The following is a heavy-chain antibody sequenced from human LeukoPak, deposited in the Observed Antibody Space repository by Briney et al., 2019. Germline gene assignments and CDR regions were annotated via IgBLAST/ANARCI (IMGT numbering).Heavy chain of an antibody. V-gene: IGHV3-23*01. D-gene: IGHD4-11*01. Sequence: GGSLRLSCAASGFTFSSYAMSWVRQAPGKGLEWVSAICGSGGSTYYADSVKGRFTISRDNSKNTLYLQMNSLRAEDTAVYYCAKATDYSNYYYYYYMDVWGKGTTVTVSS. CDR1: GFTFSSYA. CDR2: ICGSGGST. CDR3: AKATDYSNYYYYYYMDV. J-gene: IGHJ6*03.